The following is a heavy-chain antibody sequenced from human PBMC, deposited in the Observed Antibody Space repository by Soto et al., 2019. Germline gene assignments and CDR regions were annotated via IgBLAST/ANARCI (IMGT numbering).Heavy chain of an antibody. CDR1: GFTFSSYA. J-gene: IGHJ6*03. CDR3: AKFPHLNWNYGYFYYYMDV. CDR2: ISGSGDST. V-gene: IGHV3-23*01. Sequence: GGSLRLSCAASGFTFSSYAMSWVRQAPGKGLEWVSAISGSGDSTFYAHSVKGRFTISRDNSKNTLYLQMYSLRAEDTAVFYCAKFPHLNWNYGYFYYYMDVWGKGTTVTVSS. D-gene: IGHD1-7*01.